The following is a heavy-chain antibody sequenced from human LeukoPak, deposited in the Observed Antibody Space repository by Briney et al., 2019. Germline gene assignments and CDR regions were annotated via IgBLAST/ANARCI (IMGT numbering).Heavy chain of an antibody. V-gene: IGHV1-46*01. CDR1: GYTFTSCY. CDR3: ARPPNNGVHRFDY. CDR2: INPSDGST. Sequence: GASVKVTFKASGYTFTSCYMHWVRQAPGQGLEWMGIINPSDGSTSYGQKFQGRDTMTRDPSTSTVYMELSSLRSEDTAVYYCARPPNNGVHRFDYWGQGTLVTVSS. D-gene: IGHD2-8*01. J-gene: IGHJ4*02.